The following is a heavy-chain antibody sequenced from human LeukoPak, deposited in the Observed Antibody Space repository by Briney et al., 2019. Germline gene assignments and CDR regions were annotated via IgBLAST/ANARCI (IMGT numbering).Heavy chain of an antibody. V-gene: IGHV3-23*01. CDR3: AKGLGGFASAPDS. CDR2: IFGNGVTT. D-gene: IGHD3-10*01. J-gene: IGHJ5*01. Sequence: GGSLRLSCAASGFTFSNYGMSWVRQAPGKGLEWVSAIFGNGVTTFYADSAKGRFTISRDNSQNRLFLQVNSLRVEDTAVYYCAKGLGGFASAPDSWGQGTLVTVSS. CDR1: GFTFSNYG.